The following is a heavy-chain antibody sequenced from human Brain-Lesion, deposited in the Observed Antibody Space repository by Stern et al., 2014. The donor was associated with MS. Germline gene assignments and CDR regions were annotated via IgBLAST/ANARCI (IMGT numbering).Heavy chain of an antibody. CDR1: GFIFDDYA. CDR2: ITSDSGTI. V-gene: IGHV3-9*01. J-gene: IGHJ5*02. CDR3: ATLDFVRPAAGRGWFDP. D-gene: IGHD3-3*01. Sequence: VQLVESGGGLVQPGRSLRLSCAASGFIFDDYAIHWVRHAPGKGLEWVSGITSDSGTIVYADSVKGRFTISRDNAKNSLYLQINSLRVEDTAFYYCATLDFVRPAAGRGWFDPWGQGTLVTVSS.